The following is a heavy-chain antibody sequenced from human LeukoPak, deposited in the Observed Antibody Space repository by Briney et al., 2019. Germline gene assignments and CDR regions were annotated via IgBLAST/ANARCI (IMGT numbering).Heavy chain of an antibody. Sequence: GGSLRLSCAASGFTFSSYGMHWVRQAPGKGLEWVAVISYDGSNKYYADSVKGRFTISRDNSKNTLYLQMNSLRAEDTAVYYCAKAPPDFYYYYYGMDVWGQGTTVTVSS. CDR1: GFTFSSYG. V-gene: IGHV3-30*18. J-gene: IGHJ6*02. D-gene: IGHD3-3*01. CDR3: AKAPPDFYYYYYGMDV. CDR2: ISYDGSNK.